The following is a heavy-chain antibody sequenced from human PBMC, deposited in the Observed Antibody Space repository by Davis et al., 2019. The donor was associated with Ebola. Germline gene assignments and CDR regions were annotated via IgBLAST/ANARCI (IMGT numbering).Heavy chain of an antibody. CDR1: GFTFSSYS. D-gene: IGHD3-9*01. CDR3: ARRYYDILTGYLGIYFDC. V-gene: IGHV3-21*01. CDR2: ISGSSSYI. Sequence: GESLKISCAASGFTFSSYSMNWVRQAPGKGLEWVSSISGSSSYIYYADSVKGRFTISRDNAKNSLYLQMNSLRAEDTAVYYCARRYYDILTGYLGIYFDCWGQGTLVTVSS. J-gene: IGHJ4*02.